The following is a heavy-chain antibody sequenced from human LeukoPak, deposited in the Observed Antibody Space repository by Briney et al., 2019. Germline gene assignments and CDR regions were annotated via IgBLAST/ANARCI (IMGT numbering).Heavy chain of an antibody. CDR2: IIPILGIA. D-gene: IGHD3-22*01. V-gene: IGHV1-69*04. J-gene: IGHJ4*02. Sequence: SVKVSCKASGGTFSSYAMSWVRQAPGQGLEWMGRIIPILGIANYAQKFQGRVAITADKSTSTAYMELSSLRSEDTAVYYCARVLQEDSSGYYWDYWGQGTLVTASS. CDR3: ARVLQEDSSGYYWDY. CDR1: GGTFSSYA.